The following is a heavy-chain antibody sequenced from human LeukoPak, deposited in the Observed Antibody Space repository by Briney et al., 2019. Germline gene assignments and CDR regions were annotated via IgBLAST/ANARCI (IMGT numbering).Heavy chain of an antibody. CDR2: ISGSGDST. J-gene: IGHJ4*02. CDR1: GFTFSSYA. CDR3: AKYETLYSSSWEDC. Sequence: GGSLRLSCAASGFTFSSYAMSWVRQAPGKGLEWVSAISGSGDSTYYGDSVKGRFTISRDNSKNTLYLQMNSLRAEDTAVYYCAKYETLYSSSWEDCWGQGTLVTVSS. V-gene: IGHV3-23*01. D-gene: IGHD6-13*01.